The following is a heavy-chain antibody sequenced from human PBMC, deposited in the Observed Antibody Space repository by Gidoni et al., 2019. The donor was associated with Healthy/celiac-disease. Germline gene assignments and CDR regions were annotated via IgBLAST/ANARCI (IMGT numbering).Heavy chain of an antibody. Sequence: EVQLVESGGGLVKPGGSLRLSCAASGFTFSSYSMNWVRQAPGKGLEWVSSISSSSSYIYYADSVKGRFTISRDNAKNSLYLQMNSLRAEDTAVYYCAREGCSSTSCYTALGDYYYYYYMDVWGKGTTVTVSS. CDR1: GFTFSSYS. J-gene: IGHJ6*03. D-gene: IGHD2-2*02. V-gene: IGHV3-21*01. CDR2: ISSSSSYI. CDR3: AREGCSSTSCYTALGDYYYYYYMDV.